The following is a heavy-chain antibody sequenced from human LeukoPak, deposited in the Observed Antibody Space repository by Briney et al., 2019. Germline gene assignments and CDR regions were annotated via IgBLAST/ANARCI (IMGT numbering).Heavy chain of an antibody. D-gene: IGHD2-2*01. Sequence: SETLSLTCAVYGGSFSGYYWSWIRQPPGKGLEWIGEINHSGSTNHNPSLKSRVTISVDTSKNQFSLKLSAVTAADTAVYYCARDRNLYCSSTSCARGGSRFDPWGQGTLVTVSS. J-gene: IGHJ5*02. CDR1: GGSFSGYY. V-gene: IGHV4-34*01. CDR2: INHSGST. CDR3: ARDRNLYCSSTSCARGGSRFDP.